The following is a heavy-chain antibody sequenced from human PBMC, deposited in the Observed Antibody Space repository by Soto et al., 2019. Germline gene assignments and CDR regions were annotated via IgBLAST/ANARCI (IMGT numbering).Heavy chain of an antibody. D-gene: IGHD2-15*01. CDR2: ISAYNGNT. J-gene: IGHJ4*02. CDR3: ARDEDCSGGSCYSDHFDY. V-gene: IGHV1-18*01. Sequence: ASVTVSCKASGYTFTSYGIIWVRQAPGQGLEWMGWISAYNGNTNYAQKLQGRVTMTTDTSTSTAYMELRSLRSDDTAVYYCARDEDCSGGSCYSDHFDYWGQGTLVTVSS. CDR1: GYTFTSYG.